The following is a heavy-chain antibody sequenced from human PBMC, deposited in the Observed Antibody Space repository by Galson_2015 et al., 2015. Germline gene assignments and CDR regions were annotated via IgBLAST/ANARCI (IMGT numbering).Heavy chain of an antibody. CDR1: GDSVSSNSAA. V-gene: IGHV6-1*01. CDR2: TYYRSKWYN. CDR3: ARVRAVAGPKDFYFDY. D-gene: IGHD6-19*01. Sequence: SAISGDSVSSNSAAWDWIRQSPSRGLEWLGRTYYRSKWYNDYAVSVKSRITINPDTSKNQFSLQLNSVTPEDTAVYYCARVRAVAGPKDFYFDYWGQGTLVTVSS. J-gene: IGHJ4*02.